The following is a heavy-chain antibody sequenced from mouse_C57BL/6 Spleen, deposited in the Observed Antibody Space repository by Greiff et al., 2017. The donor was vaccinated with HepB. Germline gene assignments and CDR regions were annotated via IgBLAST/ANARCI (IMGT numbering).Heavy chain of an antibody. D-gene: IGHD1-1*01. CDR1: GFTFSSYA. CDR3: TSAGIYYGSPYFDY. J-gene: IGHJ2*01. V-gene: IGHV5-9-1*02. Sequence: EVMLVESGEGLVKPGGSLKLSCAASGFTFSSYAMSWVRQTPEKRLEWVAYISSGGDYIYYADTVKGRFTISRDNARNTLYLQMSSLKSEDTAMYYGTSAGIYYGSPYFDYWGQGTTLTVSS. CDR2: ISSGGDYI.